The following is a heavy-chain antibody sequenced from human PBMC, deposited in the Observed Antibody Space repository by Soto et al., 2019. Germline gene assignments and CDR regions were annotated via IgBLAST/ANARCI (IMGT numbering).Heavy chain of an antibody. J-gene: IGHJ4*02. CDR2: IYYSGST. CDR3: ARGWECSSTSCYEGYYFDY. V-gene: IGHV4-31*03. D-gene: IGHD2-2*01. CDR1: GGSISSGGYY. Sequence: QVQLQESGPGLVKPSQTLSLTCTVSGGSISSGGYYWSWIRQHPGKGLEWIGYIYYSGSTYYNPSLKSRVTISVDTSKHQFSLKLSSVTAADTAVYYCARGWECSSTSCYEGYYFDYWGQGTLVTVSS.